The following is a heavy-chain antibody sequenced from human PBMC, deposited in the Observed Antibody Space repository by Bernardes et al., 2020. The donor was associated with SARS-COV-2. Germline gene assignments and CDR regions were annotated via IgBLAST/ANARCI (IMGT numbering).Heavy chain of an antibody. CDR3: ARDFGGGSDY. Sequence: GGSLRLSCAASGLSFFWMHWVRQAPGKGLVWVSRINTDGSTINYADSVKGRFTISRDNAKNTLYLQMNSLRAEDTAVYYCARDFGGGSDYWGQGTLVTVPS. CDR2: INTDGSTI. J-gene: IGHJ4*02. CDR1: GLSFFW. D-gene: IGHD2-15*01. V-gene: IGHV3-74*01.